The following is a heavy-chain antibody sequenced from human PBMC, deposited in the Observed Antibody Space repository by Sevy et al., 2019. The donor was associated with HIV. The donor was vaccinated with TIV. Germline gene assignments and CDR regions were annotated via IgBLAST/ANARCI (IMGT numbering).Heavy chain of an antibody. D-gene: IGHD3-22*01. CDR2: ITSSGSTI. Sequence: GGSLRLSCAASGFTFSTYSMNWVRQAPGKGLEWLSYITSSGSTIYYADSVEGRFTISRDNAKTSLYLQMNSLRAEDTAVYYCARVPVYDSSGYRLYYYGTDVWGQGTTVSVSS. CDR1: GFTFSTYS. J-gene: IGHJ6*02. V-gene: IGHV3-48*01. CDR3: ARVPVYDSSGYRLYYYGTDV.